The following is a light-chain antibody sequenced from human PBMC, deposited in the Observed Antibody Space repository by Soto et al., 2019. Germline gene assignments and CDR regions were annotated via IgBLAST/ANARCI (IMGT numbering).Light chain of an antibody. CDR1: QSVSSSY. CDR3: QQYASSPLT. CDR2: DAS. J-gene: IGKJ4*01. Sequence: EIELTQSPGTLSLSPWERATLSCRASQSVSSSYLAWYQQKPGQAPRLLIYDASSRATGIPDRFSGSGSGTDFTLTISRLQPEDFAVYYCQQYASSPLTFGGGTKVELK. V-gene: IGKV3-20*01.